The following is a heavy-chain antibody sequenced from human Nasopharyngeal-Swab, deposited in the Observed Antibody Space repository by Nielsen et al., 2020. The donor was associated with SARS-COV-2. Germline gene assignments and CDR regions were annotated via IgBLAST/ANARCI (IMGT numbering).Heavy chain of an antibody. V-gene: IGHV1-8*01. J-gene: IGHJ6*02. CDR1: GYTFTSYD. CDR2: MNPNSGNT. Sequence: ASVKVSCKASGYTFTSYDINWVRQATGQGLEWMGWMNPNSGNTGYAQKFQGRVTMTRNTSISTAYMELSSLRSEDTAVYYCAREGQQLVLDHYGMDVWGQGTTVTVSS. CDR3: AREGQQLVLDHYGMDV. D-gene: IGHD6-13*01.